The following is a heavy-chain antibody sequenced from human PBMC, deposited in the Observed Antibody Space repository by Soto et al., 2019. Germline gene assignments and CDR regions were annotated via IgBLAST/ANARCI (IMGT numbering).Heavy chain of an antibody. J-gene: IGHJ3*02. CDR1: RYSFTSYW. Sequence: GEYLKISCKASRYSFTSYWIGWARPMPRKGLEWMGIIYHGDSDMKYIPSYQAQVTITAHKSISADYLQRSSVKASAIYMYYCARPYRAYEGDALVIWGPGTMDAVSS. CDR2: IYHGDSDM. CDR3: ARPYRAYEGDALVI. V-gene: IGHV5-51*01. D-gene: IGHD5-12*01.